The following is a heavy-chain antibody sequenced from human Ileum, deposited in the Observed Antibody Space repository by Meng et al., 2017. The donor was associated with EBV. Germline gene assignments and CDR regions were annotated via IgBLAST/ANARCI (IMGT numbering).Heavy chain of an antibody. J-gene: IGHJ4*02. CDR3: ASSDYYRSDY. Sequence: QVQPQEAGPVLVKPSVTLSLTCAVTGGSISRSDWWSWVRQPPGKGLEWIGETSHSGSTNYSPSLKSRVTISLDKSKNQLSLKLNSVTAADTAVYYCASSDYYRSDYWGQGTLVTVSS. CDR2: TSHSGST. D-gene: IGHD3-22*01. CDR1: GGSISRSDW. V-gene: IGHV4-4*02.